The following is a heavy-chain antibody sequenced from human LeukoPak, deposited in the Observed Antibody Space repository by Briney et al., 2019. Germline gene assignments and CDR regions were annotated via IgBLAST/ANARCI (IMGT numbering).Heavy chain of an antibody. CDR2: ISSGAI. Sequence: AGGSLRLSCAASGFTVSSNYMNWVRQAPGKGLEWISYISSGAIYYADSVKGRFTISRDNAKNSLYLQMNSLRAEDTAVYYCARTTYSSAWYDAFDIWGQGTMVTVSS. CDR1: GFTVSSNY. CDR3: ARTTYSSAWYDAFDI. V-gene: IGHV3-69-1*01. J-gene: IGHJ3*02. D-gene: IGHD6-19*01.